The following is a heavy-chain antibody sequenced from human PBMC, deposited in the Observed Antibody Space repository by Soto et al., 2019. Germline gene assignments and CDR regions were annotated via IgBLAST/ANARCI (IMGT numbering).Heavy chain of an antibody. V-gene: IGHV4-39*01. D-gene: IGHD3-22*01. Sequence: SETLSLTCTVSGGSISSSSYYWGWIRQPPGKGLEWIGSIYYSGSTYYNPSLKSRVTISVDTSKNQFSLKLSSVTAADTAVYYCARLGRERTMTIFDYWGQGTLVTVSS. J-gene: IGHJ4*02. CDR3: ARLGRERTMTIFDY. CDR1: GGSISSSSYY. CDR2: IYYSGST.